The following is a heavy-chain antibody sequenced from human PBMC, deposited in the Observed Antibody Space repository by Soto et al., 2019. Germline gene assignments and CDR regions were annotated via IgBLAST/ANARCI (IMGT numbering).Heavy chain of an antibody. V-gene: IGHV3-23*01. Sequence: EVQLLESGGGLVQPGGSLRLSCAASGFTFSSYAMSWVRQAPGKGLEWVSTISVSGGSTYYADSVKGRFTISRDNSKNTLYLQMNSLRAEDTAVYYCAKTHPRVKGFGELLPLKPRTGYFDYWGQGTMVTVSS. CDR2: ISVSGGST. J-gene: IGHJ4*02. CDR3: AKTHPRVKGFGELLPLKPRTGYFDY. CDR1: GFTFSSYA. D-gene: IGHD3-10*01.